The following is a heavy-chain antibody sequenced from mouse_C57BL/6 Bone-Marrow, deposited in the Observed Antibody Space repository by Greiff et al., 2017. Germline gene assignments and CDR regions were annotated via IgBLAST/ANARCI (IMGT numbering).Heavy chain of an antibody. Sequence: QVQLKQSGAELVRPGASVTLSCKASGYTFTDYEMHWVKQTPVHGLEWIGAIDPETGGTAYNQKFKGKAIMTADKSSSTAYMELRSLTSEDSAVYYCTRGAYYLDYWGQGTTLTVSS. CDR2: IDPETGGT. CDR1: GYTFTDYE. V-gene: IGHV1-15*01. J-gene: IGHJ2*01. CDR3: TRGAYYLDY.